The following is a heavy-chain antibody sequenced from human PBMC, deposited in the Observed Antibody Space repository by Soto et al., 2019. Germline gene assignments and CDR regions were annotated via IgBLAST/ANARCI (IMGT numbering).Heavy chain of an antibody. Sequence: GGSLSLSCAASGFTFSSYSMNWVRQAPGKGLEWVSSISSSSSYIYYADSVKGRFTISRDNAKNSLYLQMNSLRAEDTAVYYCARDLVAAHPPNYYYYGMDVWGQGTTVTVSS. CDR3: ARDLVAAHPPNYYYYGMDV. CDR1: GFTFSSYS. V-gene: IGHV3-21*01. J-gene: IGHJ6*02. D-gene: IGHD6-6*01. CDR2: ISSSSSYI.